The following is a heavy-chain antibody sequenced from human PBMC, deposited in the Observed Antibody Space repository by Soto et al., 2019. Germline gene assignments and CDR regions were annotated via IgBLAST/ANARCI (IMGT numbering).Heavy chain of an antibody. CDR3: ASTRWYGNWFGP. V-gene: IGHV4-34*01. CDR2: INHSGST. D-gene: IGHD2-15*01. J-gene: IGHJ5*02. Sequence: PSETLSFPCAVYGRSFSGYYWSWIRQPPGKGLEWVGEINHSGSTNYNPSLKSRVTISVETAKNKFSLKLSSVTAADTAVYYCASTRWYGNWFGPWGQRTLVTVSS. CDR1: GRSFSGYY.